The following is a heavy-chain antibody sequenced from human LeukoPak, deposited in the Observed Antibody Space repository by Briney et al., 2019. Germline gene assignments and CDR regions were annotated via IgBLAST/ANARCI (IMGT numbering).Heavy chain of an antibody. D-gene: IGHD3-16*02. J-gene: IGHJ4*02. CDR3: ARAREDYDYVWGSYPKYYFDY. V-gene: IGHV1-18*01. CDR2: ISAYNGNT. CDR1: GYTFTSYG. Sequence: GASVKVSCKASGYTFTSYGISWVRQAPGQGLERMGWISAYNGNTNDAQKLQGRVTMTTDTSTSTAYMELRSLRSDDTAVYYCARAREDYDYVWGSYPKYYFDYWGQGTLVTVSS.